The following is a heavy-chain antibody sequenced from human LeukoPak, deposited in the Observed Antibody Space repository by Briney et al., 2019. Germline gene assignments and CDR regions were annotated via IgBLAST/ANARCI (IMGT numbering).Heavy chain of an antibody. J-gene: IGHJ3*02. Sequence: ASVKVSCKISGYTLTELSMHWVRQSPGKGLEWMGGFDPEDGETIYAQKFQGRVTMTEDTSTDTAYMELSSLRSEDTAVYYCATDGDYYDTFDIWGQGTMVTVSS. CDR1: GYTLTELS. D-gene: IGHD3-10*01. V-gene: IGHV1-24*01. CDR3: ATDGDYYDTFDI. CDR2: FDPEDGET.